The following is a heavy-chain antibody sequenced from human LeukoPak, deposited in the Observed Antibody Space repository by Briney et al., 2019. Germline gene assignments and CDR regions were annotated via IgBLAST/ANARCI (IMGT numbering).Heavy chain of an antibody. CDR2: IRWNSGSV. D-gene: IGHD3-22*01. Sequence: PGGSLRLSCAASGFTFDDYAMHWVRQAPGKGLEWVSGIRWNSGSVGYADSVKGRFTISRDNAKNSLYLQMNSLRAEDTALYYCAKDVADSSGYGLDYWGQGTLVTVSS. V-gene: IGHV3-9*01. CDR1: GFTFDDYA. J-gene: IGHJ4*02. CDR3: AKDVADSSGYGLDY.